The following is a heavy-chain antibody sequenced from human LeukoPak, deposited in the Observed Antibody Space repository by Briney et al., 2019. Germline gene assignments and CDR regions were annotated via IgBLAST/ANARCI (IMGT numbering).Heavy chain of an antibody. CDR3: ARNRRFGEFNDAFDI. CDR1: GGTFSSYA. CDR2: IIPILGIA. D-gene: IGHD3-10*01. Sequence: SVKVSCKASGGTFSSYAISWVRQAPGQGLEWMGRIIPILGIANYAQKFQGRVTITADKSTSTAYMELSGLRSEDTAVYYCARNRRFGEFNDAFDIWGQGTMVTVSS. J-gene: IGHJ3*02. V-gene: IGHV1-69*04.